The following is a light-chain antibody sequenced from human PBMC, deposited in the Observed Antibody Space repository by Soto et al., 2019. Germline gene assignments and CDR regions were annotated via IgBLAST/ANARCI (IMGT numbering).Light chain of an antibody. CDR2: ASS. J-gene: IGKJ4*01. CDR1: QNIRTY. Sequence: GDRVTITCRASQNIRTYLNWYQQKPGKAPKVLIYASSNLQSGVPSRFSGSGSGTDFTLTINSLQPEDLATYYCQQSHATPLTFGGGTKV. CDR3: QQSHATPLT. V-gene: IGKV1-39*01.